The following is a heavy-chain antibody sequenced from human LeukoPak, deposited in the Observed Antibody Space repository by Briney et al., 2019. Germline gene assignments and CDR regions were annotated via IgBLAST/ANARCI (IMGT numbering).Heavy chain of an antibody. CDR2: INPNSGGT. D-gene: IGHD6-19*01. CDR1: GYTFTGYY. Sequence: ASVKVSCKASGYTFTGYYMHWVRQAPGQGLEWMGWINPNSGGTNYAQKFQGRVTMTRDASISTAYMELSRLRSDDTAVYHCASSSWSSGWYRPYDAFDIWGQGTKVTVSS. V-gene: IGHV1-2*02. J-gene: IGHJ3*02. CDR3: ASSSWSSGWYRPYDAFDI.